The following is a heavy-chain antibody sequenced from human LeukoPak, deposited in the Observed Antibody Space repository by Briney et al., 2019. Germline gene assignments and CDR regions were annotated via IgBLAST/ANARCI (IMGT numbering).Heavy chain of an antibody. D-gene: IGHD6-19*01. CDR3: ARGDPVAGRRGRGYYFDY. Sequence: GGSLRLSCAASGFTFSSYSMNWVRQAPGKGLEWVSYISSSSSTIYYADSVKGRFTISRDNAKNSLYLQINSLRAEDTAVYYCARGDPVAGRRGRGYYFDYWGQGTLVTVSS. CDR2: ISSSSSTI. CDR1: GFTFSSYS. J-gene: IGHJ4*02. V-gene: IGHV3-48*01.